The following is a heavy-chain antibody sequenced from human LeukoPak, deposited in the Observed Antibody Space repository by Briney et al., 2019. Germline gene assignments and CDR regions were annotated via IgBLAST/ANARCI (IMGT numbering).Heavy chain of an antibody. CDR1: GGSITSGNYY. J-gene: IGHJ5*02. CDR2: IYHSGST. Sequence: SETLSLTCTVSGGSITSGNYYWNWIRQPPGEGLEWIGYIYHSGSTYYNPSLKSRVTISVDTSKSQFSLKLSSVTAADTAVYYCARDNIPVAGTGLSWFDPWGQGTLVTVSS. D-gene: IGHD6-13*01. V-gene: IGHV4-39*07. CDR3: ARDNIPVAGTGLSWFDP.